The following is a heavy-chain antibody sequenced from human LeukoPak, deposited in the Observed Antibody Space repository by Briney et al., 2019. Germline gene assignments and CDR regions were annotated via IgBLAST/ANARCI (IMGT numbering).Heavy chain of an antibody. D-gene: IGHD6-13*01. CDR1: GGSISSYY. CDR2: IYYSGST. CDR3: ARDNMVAAAGMGY. V-gene: IGHV4-59*01. Sequence: PSETLSLTCTVSGGSISSYYWSWIRQPPGKGLEWIGYIYYSGSTNYNPSLKSRVTISVDTSKNQFSLKLSSVTAADTAVYYCARDNMVAAAGMGYWGQGTLVTVSS. J-gene: IGHJ4*02.